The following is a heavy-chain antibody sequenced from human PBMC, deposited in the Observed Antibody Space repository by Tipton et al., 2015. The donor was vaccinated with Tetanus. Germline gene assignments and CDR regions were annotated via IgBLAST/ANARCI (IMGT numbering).Heavy chain of an antibody. V-gene: IGHV3-23*01. CDR3: AKAKSAAAVNWFVP. D-gene: IGHD6-25*01. Sequence: SLRLSCAASGFTFSSYAMSWVLHAPGKGLECDSAISGSGGSTYYADSVKGRFTISRDNSKNTLYLQMNSLRAEDTVVYYYAKAKSAAAVNWFVPWGQGTLVTVSS. J-gene: IGHJ5*02. CDR1: GFTFSSYA. CDR2: ISGSGGST.